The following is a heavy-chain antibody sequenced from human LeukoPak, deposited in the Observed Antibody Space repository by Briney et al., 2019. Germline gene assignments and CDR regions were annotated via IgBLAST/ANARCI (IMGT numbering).Heavy chain of an antibody. J-gene: IGHJ5*02. CDR1: GYTLTELS. CDR3: ATDGLPGMVNGSGSYYSFNWFDP. Sequence: ASVKVSCKVSGYTLTELSMHWVRQAPGKGLEWMGGFDPEDGETIYAQKFQGRVTMTEDTSTDTAYMELSSLRSEDTAVYYCATDGLPGMVNGSGSYYSFNWFDPWGQGTLVTVSS. V-gene: IGHV1-24*01. D-gene: IGHD3-10*01. CDR2: FDPEDGET.